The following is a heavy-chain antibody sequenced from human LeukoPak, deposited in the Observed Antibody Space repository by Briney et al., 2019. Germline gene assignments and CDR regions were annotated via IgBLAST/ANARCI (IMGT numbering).Heavy chain of an antibody. V-gene: IGHV4-59*01. CDR2: VYYSGST. CDR1: GDFITAYY. J-gene: IGHJ4*02. CDR3: ASNTGTVFDY. Sequence: SETLSLTCTVSGDFITAYYWSWLRQPPGKGLEWIGYVYYSGSTEYNPSLRSRVTISLEMSKHQFSLNLTSVTAADTAVYYCASNTGTVFDYWGQGALVTVSS. D-gene: IGHD7-27*01.